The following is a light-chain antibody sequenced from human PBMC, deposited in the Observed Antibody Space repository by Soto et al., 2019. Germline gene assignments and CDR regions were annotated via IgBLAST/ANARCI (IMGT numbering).Light chain of an antibody. Sequence: EIVMTQSPATVSVSPLERASLSGRASQSVSSNLAWYQQKPGQAPRLLIYGASTRATGIPARFSGSGSGTEFTLTISSLQYEDFAVYYCQQYNNWPQTFGQGTKV. V-gene: IGKV3-15*01. CDR2: GAS. CDR3: QQYNNWPQT. J-gene: IGKJ1*01. CDR1: QSVSSN.